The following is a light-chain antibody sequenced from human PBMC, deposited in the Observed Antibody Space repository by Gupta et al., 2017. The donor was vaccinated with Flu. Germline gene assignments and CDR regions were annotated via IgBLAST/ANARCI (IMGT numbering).Light chain of an antibody. V-gene: IGKV1-27*01. CDR3: QKYNSAPRT. CDR1: QGISKY. Sequence: PSSLSASVGDRVTITCRASQGISKYLAWYQQKPGKVPKLLIYAASTLQSGVPSRFSGSGSGTDFTLTISSLQPEDVATYYCQKYNSAPRTFGEGTKVEIK. CDR2: AAS. J-gene: IGKJ4*02.